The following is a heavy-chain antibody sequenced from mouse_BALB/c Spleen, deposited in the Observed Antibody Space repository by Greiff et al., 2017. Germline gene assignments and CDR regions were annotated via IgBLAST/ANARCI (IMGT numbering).Heavy chain of an antibody. J-gene: IGHJ3*01. CDR2: INSNGGST. V-gene: IGHV5-6-2*01. D-gene: IGHD1-1*01. CDR1: GFTFSSYY. Sequence: EVQLVESGGGLVKLGGSLKLSCAASGFTFSSYYMSWVRQTPEKRLELVAAINSNGGSTYYPDTVKGRFTISRDNAKNTLYLQMSSLKSEDTALYYCARHTGSSFPAWFAYWGQGTLVTVSA. CDR3: ARHTGSSFPAWFAY.